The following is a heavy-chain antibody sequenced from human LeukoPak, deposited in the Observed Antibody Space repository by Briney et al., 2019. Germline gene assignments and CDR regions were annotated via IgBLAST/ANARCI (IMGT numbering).Heavy chain of an antibody. Sequence: ASVKVSCKASGYTFTGYYMHWVRQAPGQGLEWMGWMNPNSGNTGYAQKFQGRVTITRNTSISTAYMELSSLRSEDTAVYYCAREGYDFWSGYYPDYYYYYMDVWGKGTTVTVSS. CDR2: MNPNSGNT. D-gene: IGHD3-3*01. J-gene: IGHJ6*03. V-gene: IGHV1-8*03. CDR3: AREGYDFWSGYYPDYYYYYMDV. CDR1: GYTFTGYY.